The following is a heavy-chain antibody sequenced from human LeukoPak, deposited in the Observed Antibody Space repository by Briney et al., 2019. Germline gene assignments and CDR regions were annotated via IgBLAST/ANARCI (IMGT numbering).Heavy chain of an antibody. Sequence: PGGSLRLSCAASGFTVSSNYMSWVRQAPGKGLEWVSVIYSGGSTYYADSVKGRFTISRDNSKNTLYLQMNSLRAEDTAVYYCARGVRGPIYFDYRGQGTLVTVSS. CDR3: ARGVRGPIYFDY. CDR2: IYSGGST. J-gene: IGHJ4*02. CDR1: GFTVSSNY. V-gene: IGHV3-66*01. D-gene: IGHD3-10*01.